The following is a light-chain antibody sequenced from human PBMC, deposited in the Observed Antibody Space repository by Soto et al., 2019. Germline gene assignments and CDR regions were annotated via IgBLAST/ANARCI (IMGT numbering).Light chain of an antibody. J-gene: IGLJ1*01. Sequence: QSAPTQPPSASGSPGQSVTISCTGTSSDVGANNDYVSWYQQHPGRAPKVLIYEVNKRPSGVPDRFSGSKSGSTASLTVSGLQAEDEAEYYCSSYAVTNIFVFGTGTKLTVL. CDR2: EVN. CDR1: SSDVGANNDY. V-gene: IGLV2-8*01. CDR3: SSYAVTNIFV.